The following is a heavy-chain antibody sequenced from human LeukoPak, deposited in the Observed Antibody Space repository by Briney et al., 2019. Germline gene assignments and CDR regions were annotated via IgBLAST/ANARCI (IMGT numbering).Heavy chain of an antibody. CDR3: ARGIESGALWFGELLVGYFDY. D-gene: IGHD3-10*01. J-gene: IGHJ4*02. CDR2: IYYSGST. CDR1: GGSISSYY. V-gene: IGHV4-59*01. Sequence: SETLSLTCTVSGGSISSYYWSWIRQPPGKGLEWIGYIYYSGSTNYNPSLKSRVTISVDTSKNQFSLKLSSVTAADTVVYYCARGIESGALWFGELLVGYFDYWGQGTLVTVSS.